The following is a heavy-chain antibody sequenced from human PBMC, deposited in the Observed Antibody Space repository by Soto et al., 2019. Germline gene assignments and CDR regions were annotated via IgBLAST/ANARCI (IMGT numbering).Heavy chain of an antibody. CDR3: ARDRDYYDSSGYYSRVYGMDV. CDR1: GGTFSSYA. CDR2: IIPIFGTA. V-gene: IGHV1-69*13. J-gene: IGHJ6*02. D-gene: IGHD3-22*01. Sequence: GASVKVSCKASGGTFSSYAISWVRQAPGQGLEWMGGIIPIFGTANYAQKFQGRVTITADESTSTAYMELSSLRSEDTAVYYCARDRDYYDSSGYYSRVYGMDVWGQGTTVTVSS.